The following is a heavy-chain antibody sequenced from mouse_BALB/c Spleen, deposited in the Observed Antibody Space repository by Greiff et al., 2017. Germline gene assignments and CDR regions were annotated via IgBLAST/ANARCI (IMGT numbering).Heavy chain of an antibody. D-gene: IGHD2-1*01. CDR3: ARREIYYGNYDAMDY. CDR1: GYAFTNYL. CDR2: INPGSGGT. V-gene: IGHV1-54*01. J-gene: IGHJ4*01. Sequence: QVQLQQSGAELVRPGTSVKVSCKASGYAFTNYLIEWVKQRPGQGLEWIGVINPGSGGTNYNEKFKGKATLTADKSSSTAYMQLSSLTSDDSAVYFCARREIYYGNYDAMDYWGQGTSVTVSS.